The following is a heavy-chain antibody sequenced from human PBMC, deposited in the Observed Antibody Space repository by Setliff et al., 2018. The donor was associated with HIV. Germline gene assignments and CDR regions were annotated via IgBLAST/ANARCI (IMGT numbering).Heavy chain of an antibody. CDR2: LDPEDGKT. D-gene: IGHD3-16*02. CDR1: GYTLTEVA. CDR3: AIVRRIITFGGLVGLVQSLYYFHC. V-gene: IGHV1-24*01. Sequence: ASVKVSCKVSGYTLTEVAMHWVRQAPGEGLEWMGGLDPEDGKTIYAQKFQGRVSMTEDTSTDTASMELRGLRFDDTAVYYCAIVRRIITFGGLVGLVQSLYYFHCWGHGTLVTVSS. J-gene: IGHJ4*01.